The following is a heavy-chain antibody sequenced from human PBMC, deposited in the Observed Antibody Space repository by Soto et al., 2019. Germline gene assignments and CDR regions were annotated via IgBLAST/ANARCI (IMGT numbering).Heavy chain of an antibody. V-gene: IGHV3-33*01. CDR3: ARGVGSNFHAMDA. CDR2: IWDDGSTD. Sequence: QVQLVESGGGVVQPGRSLRLSCTASGLPFSSRGMHWVRQAPGKGLEGVAIIWDDGSTDNYADSVKGRFTISRDNSKNTLYLQMNNLRVEDSAKYYCARGVGSNFHAMDAWGQGTAVTVSS. J-gene: IGHJ6*02. D-gene: IGHD2-15*01. CDR1: GLPFSSRG.